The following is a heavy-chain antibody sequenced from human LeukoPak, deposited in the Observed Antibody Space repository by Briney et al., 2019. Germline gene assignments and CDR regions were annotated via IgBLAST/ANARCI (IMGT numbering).Heavy chain of an antibody. Sequence: PGGSLRLSCAASGITFSRYAMSWVRQALGKGLEWVSAISENGLDTYYADCVRGRFTISRDNSKNTLFLQMNSLRAEDTAMYYCANLKGYCSTTSCYRWLDPWGQGTVVTVSS. CDR2: ISENGLDT. CDR3: ANLKGYCSTTSCYRWLDP. CDR1: GITFSRYA. V-gene: IGHV3-23*01. J-gene: IGHJ5*02. D-gene: IGHD2-2*02.